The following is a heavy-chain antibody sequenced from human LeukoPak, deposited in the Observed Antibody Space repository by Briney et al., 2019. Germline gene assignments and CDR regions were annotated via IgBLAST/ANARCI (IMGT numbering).Heavy chain of an antibody. J-gene: IGHJ4*02. CDR3: ARSVWSGQSPHFDY. D-gene: IGHD3-3*01. V-gene: IGHV3-74*01. Sequence: VASVKVSCKTSGYTFSSYRMHWVRQAPGKGLVWVSRINSDGSSTSYADSVKGRFTISRDNAKNTLYLQMNSLRAEDTAVYYCARSVWSGQSPHFDYWGQGTLVTVSS. CDR2: INSDGSST. CDR1: GYTFSSYR.